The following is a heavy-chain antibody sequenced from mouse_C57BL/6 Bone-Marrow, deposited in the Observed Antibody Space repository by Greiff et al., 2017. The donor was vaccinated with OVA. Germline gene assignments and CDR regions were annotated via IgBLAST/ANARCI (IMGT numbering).Heavy chain of an antibody. CDR3: TRGLTARGALDY. V-gene: IGHV5-9-1*02. CDR1: GFTFSSYA. D-gene: IGHD6-1*01. Sequence: DVQLVESGEGLVKPGGSLKLSCAASGFTFSSYAMSWVRQTPEKRLEWVAYISSGGDYIYYAENVKGRFTISRDNARNTLYLQMSSLQSEDSAMFDVTRGLTARGALDYWGQGTSVTVSS. J-gene: IGHJ4*01. CDR2: ISSGGDYI.